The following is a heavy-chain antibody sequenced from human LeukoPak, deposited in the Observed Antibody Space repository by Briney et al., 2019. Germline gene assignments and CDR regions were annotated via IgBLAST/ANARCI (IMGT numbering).Heavy chain of an antibody. Sequence: GRSLRLSCAASGFTFSSYWMHWVRQAPGKGLVWVSRINTDGTNTNYTDSVKGRFSISRDNAKNTMYLQMNSLRAEDTALYYCARGYSGTYRVDYWGQGTLVTVSS. CDR1: GFTFSSYW. CDR2: INTDGTNT. J-gene: IGHJ4*02. CDR3: ARGYSGTYRVDY. D-gene: IGHD5-12*01. V-gene: IGHV3-74*01.